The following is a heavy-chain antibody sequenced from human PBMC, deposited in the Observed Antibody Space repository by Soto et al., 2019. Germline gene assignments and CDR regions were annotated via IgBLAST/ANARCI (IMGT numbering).Heavy chain of an antibody. J-gene: IGHJ4*01. Sequence: MQCVGHTPKRRMEYISIIDSKGQITDYAESVKGRFAISRDNSKNTLYLQMTSLRSDDTAVYYCGKERLFSWSTTRRYIPCYWG. CDR3: GKERLFSWSTTRRYIPCY. D-gene: IGHD3-9*01. CDR2: IDSKGQIT. V-gene: IGHV3-64D*06.